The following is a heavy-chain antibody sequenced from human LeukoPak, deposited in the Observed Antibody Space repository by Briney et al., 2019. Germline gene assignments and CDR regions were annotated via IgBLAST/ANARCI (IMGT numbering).Heavy chain of an antibody. Sequence: GGSLRLSCGASEFTFSSHSMNWVRQAPGKGLEWVSFISSSSSTIYYADSVKGRFTISRDNATNSLYLQMNSLRDEDTAVYYCVREYCGGDCFRYYFDFWGQGTLVTVSS. V-gene: IGHV3-48*02. D-gene: IGHD2-21*01. CDR3: VREYCGGDCFRYYFDF. CDR2: ISSSSSTI. J-gene: IGHJ4*02. CDR1: EFTFSSHS.